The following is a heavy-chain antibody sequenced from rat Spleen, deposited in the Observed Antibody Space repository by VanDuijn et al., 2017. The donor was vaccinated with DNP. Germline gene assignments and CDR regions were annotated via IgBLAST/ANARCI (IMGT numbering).Heavy chain of an antibody. D-gene: IGHD5-1*01. CDR1: GFIFSNSD. V-gene: IGHV5-20*01. CDR2: ISYEGGST. CDR3: KLGAGY. J-gene: IGHJ2*01. Sequence: EVQLVESGGGLVQPGGSLKLSCAASGFIFSNSDMAWVRQAPTKGLEWVASISYEGGSTYYRDSVKGRFTISRDNAKSALYLQMDSLRSEDTATYYCKLGAGYWGQGVMVTVSS.